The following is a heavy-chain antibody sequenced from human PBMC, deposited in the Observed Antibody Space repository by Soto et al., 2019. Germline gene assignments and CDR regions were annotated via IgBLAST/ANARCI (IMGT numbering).Heavy chain of an antibody. CDR2: IYYSGST. J-gene: IGHJ6*02. V-gene: IGHV4-59*01. CDR1: GGSISSYY. Sequence: SETLSLTCTVSGGSISSYYWSWIRQPPGKGLEWIGYIYYSGSTNYNPSLKSRVTISVDTSKNQFSLKLSSVTAADTAVYYCARGRTGTTRGYYYYYGMDVWGQGTTVTVSS. CDR3: ARGRTGTTRGYYYYYGMDV. D-gene: IGHD1-7*01.